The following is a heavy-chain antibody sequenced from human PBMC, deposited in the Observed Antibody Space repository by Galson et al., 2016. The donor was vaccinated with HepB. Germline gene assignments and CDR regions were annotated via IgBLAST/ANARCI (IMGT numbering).Heavy chain of an antibody. V-gene: IGHV3-30*18. J-gene: IGHJ6*02. CDR1: GFTFSSYG. CDR3: AEDEFLEGDYYYYGMVV. CDR2: ITYVGSKK. Sequence: SLRLSCAASGFTFSSYGMYWVRQAPDNGLACVAVITYVGSKKYYADSVMCRFTISRDNSKNTLSLHMSSLRAEDTAVYYCAEDEFLEGDYYYYGMVVWGQGTTVTVSS. D-gene: IGHD3-3*01.